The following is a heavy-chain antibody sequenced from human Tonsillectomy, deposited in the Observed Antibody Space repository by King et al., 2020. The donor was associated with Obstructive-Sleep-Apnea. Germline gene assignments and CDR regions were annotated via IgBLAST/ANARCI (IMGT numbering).Heavy chain of an antibody. V-gene: IGHV3-30*04. J-gene: IGHJ4*02. D-gene: IGHD3-9*01. CDR2: ISDDGSNK. Sequence: VQLVESGGGVVQPGRSLRLSCAASGFTFSTYAMNWVRQAPGKGLEWVAVISDDGSNKYYADSVKGRFTISRYNSKNTLSLQMNSLRAEDTAVYYCARAYYDILSWATGDYYFDYWGQGTLVTVSS. CDR1: GFTFSTYA. CDR3: ARAYYDILSWATGDYYFDY.